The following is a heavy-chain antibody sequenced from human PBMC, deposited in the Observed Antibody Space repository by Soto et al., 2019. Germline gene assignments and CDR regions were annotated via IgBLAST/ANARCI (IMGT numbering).Heavy chain of an antibody. D-gene: IGHD6-19*01. J-gene: IGHJ6*02. V-gene: IGHV3-33*06. CDR1: GFTFNTYG. CDR2: IWYDGSYK. CDR3: AKTPPMSVAGFPYYYRVDF. Sequence: HPGGSLRLSCAASGFTFNTYGMHWVRQAPGKGLEWVAVIWYDGSYKYYVDSVKGRFTISRDNSKNTLYLQMNSLRAEDTAVYYCAKTPPMSVAGFPYYYRVDFWGQGTTVTVSS.